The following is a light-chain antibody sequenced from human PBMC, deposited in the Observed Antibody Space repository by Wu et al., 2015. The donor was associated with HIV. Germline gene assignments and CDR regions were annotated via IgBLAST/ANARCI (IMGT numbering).Light chain of an antibody. CDR3: QQHGSSPWT. Sequence: EIVLTQSPGTLSLSPGERVTLSCRASQNIRNNYLTWYQQKHGQPPRLLIYGSSSRATGTPDRFSGSGSGTDFTLTISRLEPEDFAVYFCQQHGSSPWTFGQGTKGGN. CDR2: GSS. CDR1: QNIRNNY. V-gene: IGKV3-20*01. J-gene: IGKJ1*01.